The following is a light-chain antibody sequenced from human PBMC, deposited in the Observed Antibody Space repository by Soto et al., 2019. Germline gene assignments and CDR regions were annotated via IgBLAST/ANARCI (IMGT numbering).Light chain of an antibody. CDR1: QSVFYSSNNKNY. V-gene: IGKV4-1*01. Sequence: DIVMTQSPGSLAVSLGERATINCKSSQSVFYSSNNKNYLAWYQQKPGQPLKLLIYWASTRESGVPDRFSGSGSGTDFTLTISSLQAEDVAVYYCQQYYSTPYTFGQGTKLEIK. J-gene: IGKJ2*01. CDR2: WAS. CDR3: QQYYSTPYT.